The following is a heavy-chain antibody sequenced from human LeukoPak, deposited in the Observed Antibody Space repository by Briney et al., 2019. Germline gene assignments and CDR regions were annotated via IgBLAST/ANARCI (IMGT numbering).Heavy chain of an antibody. Sequence: GGSLRLSCAVSGFTVSSIYMSWVRQAPGKGLEWVSFIYSDGNTYYADSVKGRFTLSRDNDRNSVFLQINGLRGEDTAVYYCVRGGYDFSSVYPYVMGVWGQGTTVIVSS. CDR1: GFTVSSIY. CDR3: VRGGYDFSSVYPYVMGV. CDR2: IYSDGNT. J-gene: IGHJ6*02. D-gene: IGHD3-3*01. V-gene: IGHV3-53*01.